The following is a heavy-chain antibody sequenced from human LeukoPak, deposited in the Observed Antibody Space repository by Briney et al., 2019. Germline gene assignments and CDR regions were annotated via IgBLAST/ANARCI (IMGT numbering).Heavy chain of an antibody. CDR2: ISSSANTI. CDR1: GFTSSSYD. D-gene: IGHD3-16*02. J-gene: IGHJ4*02. Sequence: GGSLRLSCAASGFTSSSYDMKWVRQAPGKGLEWVSYISSSANTIYYADTVNGRFTISRDNAKNSLYLQMNSLRAEDTAVYYCVVQITYGELSDPDFWGQGILVTVSS. CDR3: VVQITYGELSDPDF. V-gene: IGHV3-48*03.